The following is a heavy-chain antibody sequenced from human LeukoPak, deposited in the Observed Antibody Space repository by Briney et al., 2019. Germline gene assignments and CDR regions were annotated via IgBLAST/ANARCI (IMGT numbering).Heavy chain of an antibody. D-gene: IGHD3-9*01. CDR3: AREPHYDILTGYSPAAFDI. CDR2: ISAYNGNT. V-gene: IGHV1-18*01. CDR1: GYTFTSYG. J-gene: IGHJ3*02. Sequence: ASVKVSCKASGYTFTSYGISWVRQAPGQGLEWMGWISAYNGNTNYAQKLQGRVTMTRDTSISTAYMELSRLRSDDTAVYYCAREPHYDILTGYSPAAFDIWGQGTMVTVSS.